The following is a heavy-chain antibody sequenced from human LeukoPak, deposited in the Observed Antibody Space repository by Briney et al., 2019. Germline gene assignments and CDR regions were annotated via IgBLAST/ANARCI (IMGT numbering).Heavy chain of an antibody. CDR2: IYYSGST. Sequence: SETLSLTCTVSGGSISSGGYYWSWIRQHPGKGLEWIGYIYYSGSTYYNPSLKSRVTISVDTSKNQFSLKLSSVTAADTAVYYCARGSHPEYYDSSGYDAFDIWGQGTMVTVSS. D-gene: IGHD3-22*01. V-gene: IGHV4-31*03. J-gene: IGHJ3*02. CDR3: ARGSHPEYYDSSGYDAFDI. CDR1: GGSISSGGYY.